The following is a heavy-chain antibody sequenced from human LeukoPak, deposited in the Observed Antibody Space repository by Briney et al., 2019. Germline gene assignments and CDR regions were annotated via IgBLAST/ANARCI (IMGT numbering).Heavy chain of an antibody. Sequence: PGGSLRLSCAASGFTFSSYEMNWVRQAPGKGLEWVSFISNNGDIITYVDSVKGRFTISRDNPKNTLYLQMNSLRAEDTAVYYCARDLYSSAVDYWGQGTLVTVSS. D-gene: IGHD3-22*01. CDR2: ISNNGDII. J-gene: IGHJ4*02. CDR1: GFTFSSYE. V-gene: IGHV3-48*03. CDR3: ARDLYSSAVDY.